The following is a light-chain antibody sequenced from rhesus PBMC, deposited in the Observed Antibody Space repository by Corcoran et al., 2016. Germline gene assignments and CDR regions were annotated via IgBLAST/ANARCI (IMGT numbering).Light chain of an antibody. CDR3: SSYASSSTYI. CDR2: EVT. Sequence: QAVPTQSPSMSWSPGQSVTISCTGTSSDIGGYNRVSWYQQHPGQAPKLMIYEVTKRPSGVSDRFSASKSGNTASLTISGLQPEDEADYYCSSYASSSTYIFGAGTRLTVL. CDR1: SSDIGGYNR. J-gene: IGLJ1*01. V-gene: IGLV2-13*03.